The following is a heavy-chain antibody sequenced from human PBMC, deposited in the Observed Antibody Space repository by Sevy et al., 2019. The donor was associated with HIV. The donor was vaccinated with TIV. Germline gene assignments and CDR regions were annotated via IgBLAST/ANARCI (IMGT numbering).Heavy chain of an antibody. V-gene: IGHV4-39*01. Sequence: SETLSLTCSVSGASISRTFYFWGWIRQPPGKGLEWIANFYYTGTTYYNPSLKSRVTLSVDMSKNQLSLKLSSVTAADTAVYYCARSMAYAGSPLHFWFDPWGQRTLVTVSS. J-gene: IGHJ5*02. CDR2: FYYTGTT. D-gene: IGHD3-3*02. CDR1: GASISRTFYF. CDR3: ARSMAYAGSPLHFWFDP.